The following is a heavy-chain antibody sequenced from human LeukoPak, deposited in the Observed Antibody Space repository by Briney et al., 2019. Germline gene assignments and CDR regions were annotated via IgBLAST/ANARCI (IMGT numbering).Heavy chain of an antibody. D-gene: IGHD6-13*01. V-gene: IGHV3-7*01. J-gene: IGHJ4*02. CDR3: ARDGIAAADLYYFDY. CDR2: IKQDGSEK. Sequence: GGSLRLSCAASGFTFSSYWMSWVRQAPGKGLEWVANIKQDGSEKYYVDSVKGRFTISRDNAKNSLYLQMNSLRAEDTAVYYCARDGIAAADLYYFDYWGQGTLVTVSS. CDR1: GFTFSSYW.